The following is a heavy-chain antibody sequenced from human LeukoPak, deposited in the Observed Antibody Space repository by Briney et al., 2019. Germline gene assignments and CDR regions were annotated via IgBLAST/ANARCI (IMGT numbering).Heavy chain of an antibody. D-gene: IGHD3-10*01. CDR1: GFTFSSCG. J-gene: IGHJ4*02. Sequence: GGPLRLSCAASGFTFSSCGMHWVRQASGKGLEWVAVISYDVRRQYYADSVKGRFTVSRDNSKNTLYLQMNSLRAEDTAVYFCVKEQSSGSYRTSDYWGQGTLVTVSS. V-gene: IGHV3-30*18. CDR2: ISYDVRRQ. CDR3: VKEQSSGSYRTSDY.